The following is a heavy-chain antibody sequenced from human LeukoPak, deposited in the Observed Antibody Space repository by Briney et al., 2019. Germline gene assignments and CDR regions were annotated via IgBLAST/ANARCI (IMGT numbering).Heavy chain of an antibody. J-gene: IGHJ4*02. CDR2: IIWSGGST. CDR1: GFTFDDYG. Sequence: GGSLRLSCAASGFTFDDYGMSWVRQAPGKGLEWVSGIIWSGGSTGYADSVKGRFAISRDNAKNSLYLQMNSLRAEDTALYYCARDDYGSGSWNDYWGQGTLVTVSS. D-gene: IGHD3-10*01. V-gene: IGHV3-20*04. CDR3: ARDDYGSGSWNDY.